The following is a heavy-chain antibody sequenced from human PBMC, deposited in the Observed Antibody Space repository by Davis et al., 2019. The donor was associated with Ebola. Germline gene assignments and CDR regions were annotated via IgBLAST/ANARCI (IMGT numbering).Heavy chain of an antibody. Sequence: PGGSLRLSCAASGFSFSNFEINWVRQAPGKGLEWVSYISSGGGTTYYADSVKGRFTISRDNAKNSLYLQMNSLRAEDTAVYYCARDYIVFDYWGQGTLVTVSS. CDR1: GFSFSNFE. CDR3: ARDYIVFDY. CDR2: ISSGGGTT. V-gene: IGHV3-48*03. J-gene: IGHJ4*02. D-gene: IGHD5-12*01.